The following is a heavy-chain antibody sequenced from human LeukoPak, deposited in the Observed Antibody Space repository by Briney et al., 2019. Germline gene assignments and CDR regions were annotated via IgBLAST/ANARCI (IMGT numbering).Heavy chain of an antibody. CDR3: VRESPSRVGFAELTYFFDY. Sequence: SETLSLTCTVSGGSMSHYHWSWIRQPAGRGLEWIGHIYTSGTINYNPSLKSRVTMSIDTSKNQFSLKLNSVTAADTAVYYCVRESPSRVGFAELTYFFDYWGQGTLVTVSS. D-gene: IGHD1-14*01. CDR1: GGSMSHYH. J-gene: IGHJ4*02. V-gene: IGHV4-4*07. CDR2: IYTSGTI.